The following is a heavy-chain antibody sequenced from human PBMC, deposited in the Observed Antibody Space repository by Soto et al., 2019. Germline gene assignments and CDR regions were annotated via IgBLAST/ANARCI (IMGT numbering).Heavy chain of an antibody. Sequence: VAVIWYDGSNKYYADSVKGRFTISRDNSKNTLYLQMNSLRAEDTAVYYCARVVYDFWSGYYSLGGMDVWGQGTTVTVSS. CDR3: ARVVYDFWSGYYSLGGMDV. CDR2: IWYDGSNK. J-gene: IGHJ6*02. V-gene: IGHV3-33*01. D-gene: IGHD3-3*01.